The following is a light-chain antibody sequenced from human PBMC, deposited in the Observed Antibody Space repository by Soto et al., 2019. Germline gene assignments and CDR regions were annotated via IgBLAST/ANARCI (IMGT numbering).Light chain of an antibody. Sequence: DIQMTQSPSTLSASIGDRVTITCQASQSISSWLAWYQQKLGRAPRLLIYDASSLESGVPSRFSGSGYGTEFTLTISSLQPDDFATYYCQQANSFPLTFGQGTRLEIK. CDR2: DAS. V-gene: IGKV1-5*01. CDR1: QSISSW. CDR3: QQANSFPLT. J-gene: IGKJ5*01.